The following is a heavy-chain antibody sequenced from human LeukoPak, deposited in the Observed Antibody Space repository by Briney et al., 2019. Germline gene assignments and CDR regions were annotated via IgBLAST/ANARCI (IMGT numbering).Heavy chain of an antibody. CDR1: GFPFSAYD. CDR2: ISRSGPT. CDR3: AKGGYFVFEV. Sequence: PGGSLRLSCAASGFPFSAYDRQWVRQAPGKGLEWVSGISRSGPTYYTDSVKGRFTISRDNSESTLYMQMNTLRAEDTAIYYCAKGGYFVFEVWCQGTLVAVSS. J-gene: IGHJ3*01. D-gene: IGHD3-9*01. V-gene: IGHV3-23*01.